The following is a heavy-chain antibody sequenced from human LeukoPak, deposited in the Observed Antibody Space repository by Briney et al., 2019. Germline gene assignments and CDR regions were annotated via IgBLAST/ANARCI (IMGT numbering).Heavy chain of an antibody. CDR3: TRDAGPTVNTDY. CDR2: IRSKAYGGTK. V-gene: IGHV3-49*03. Sequence: GGSLRLSCTAAGFTFGAYAMSWFRQAPGEGLEWVGFIRSKAYGGTKEYAASVKGGLTTSRDHSKSIAYLQMNSLKTEDTAVYYCTRDAGPTVNTDYWGQGTLVTVPS. D-gene: IGHD4-17*01. J-gene: IGHJ4*02. CDR1: GFTFGAYA.